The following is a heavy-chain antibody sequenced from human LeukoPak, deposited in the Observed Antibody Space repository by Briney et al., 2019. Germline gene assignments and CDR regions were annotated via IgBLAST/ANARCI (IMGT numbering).Heavy chain of an antibody. Sequence: TSETLSLTCTLSGVSISTYYWSWIRQPPGKGLEWIGYIYHSGSTNYNPSLKSRVTISVDTSKNQFSLKLSSVTAADTAGYYCARGGGYASPIGYWGQGALVTVSS. CDR2: IYHSGST. CDR1: GVSISTYY. D-gene: IGHD5-12*01. V-gene: IGHV4-59*01. J-gene: IGHJ4*02. CDR3: ARGGGYASPIGY.